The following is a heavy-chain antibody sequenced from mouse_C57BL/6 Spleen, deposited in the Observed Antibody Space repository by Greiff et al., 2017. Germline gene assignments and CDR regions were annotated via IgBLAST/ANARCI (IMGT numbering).Heavy chain of an antibody. CDR3: AKSSYYGSSLDY. V-gene: IGHV1-55*01. J-gene: IGHJ2*01. CDR2: IYPGSGSP. D-gene: IGHD1-1*01. Sequence: QVQLQQPGAELVKPGASVKMSCKASGYTFTSYWITWVKQRPGQGLEWIGDIYPGSGSPHYNEKFKSKATLTVDTSYSTAYMQLSSLTSEDSAVYYCAKSSYYGSSLDYWGQGTTLTVSS. CDR1: GYTFTSYW.